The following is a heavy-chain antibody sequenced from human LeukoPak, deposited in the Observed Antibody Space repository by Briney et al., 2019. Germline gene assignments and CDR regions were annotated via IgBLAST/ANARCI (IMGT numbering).Heavy chain of an antibody. J-gene: IGHJ6*03. CDR1: GFTFSDYY. Sequence: GGSLRLSCAASGFTFSDYYMSWIRQAPGKGLEWVSYISSSGSTIYYADSVKGRFTISRDNAKNSLYLQMNSLRAEDTAVYYCARDGPSEDRSSWYYPNYYYYMDVWGKGTTVTVSS. D-gene: IGHD6-13*01. CDR3: ARDGPSEDRSSWYYPNYYYYMDV. V-gene: IGHV3-11*04. CDR2: ISSSGSTI.